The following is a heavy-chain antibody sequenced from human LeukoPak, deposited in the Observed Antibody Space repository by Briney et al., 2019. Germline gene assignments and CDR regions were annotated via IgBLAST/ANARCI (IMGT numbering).Heavy chain of an antibody. Sequence: GGSLRLSCAASGFTFDDYTMHWVRQAPGKGLEWVSLISWDGGSTYYADSVKGRFTISRDNSKNSLYLQMNSLRTEDTALYYCAKDTGGYCSGGSCYSLDKNYCGMDVWGQGTTVTVSS. J-gene: IGHJ6*02. CDR3: AKDTGGYCSGGSCYSLDKNYCGMDV. V-gene: IGHV3-43*01. CDR1: GFTFDDYT. D-gene: IGHD2-15*01. CDR2: ISWDGGST.